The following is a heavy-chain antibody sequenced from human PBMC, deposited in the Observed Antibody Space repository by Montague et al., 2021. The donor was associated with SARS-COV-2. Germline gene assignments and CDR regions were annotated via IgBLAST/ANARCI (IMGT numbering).Heavy chain of an antibody. V-gene: IGHV4-39*01. CDR3: AKSAWHNWYFDI. J-gene: IGHJ2*01. D-gene: IGHD2/OR15-2a*01. CDR1: ADSISRTSYS. CDR2: MPYSECT. Sequence: SETLSLTCTVYADSISRTSYSWGCFRQPPAKGLEWLGSMPYSECTYHNPSSRSRVSRSVDTSKNQFYLNLSSTTAANTAGYYCAKSAWHNWYFDIWGRGTLV.